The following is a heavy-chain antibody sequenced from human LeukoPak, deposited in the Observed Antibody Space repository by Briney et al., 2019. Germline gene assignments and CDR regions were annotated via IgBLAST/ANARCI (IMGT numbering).Heavy chain of an antibody. CDR2: IIPIFGTA. CDR1: GGTFSSYA. V-gene: IGHV1-69*13. D-gene: IGHD3-10*01. CDR3: ARDKDGSGSYYNSGY. Sequence: ASVKVSCKASGGTFSSYAISWVRQAPGQGLEWMGGIIPIFGTANYAQKFQGRVTITADESTSTAYMELSSLRSEDTAVYYCARDKDGSGSYYNSGYWGQGTLVTVSS. J-gene: IGHJ4*02.